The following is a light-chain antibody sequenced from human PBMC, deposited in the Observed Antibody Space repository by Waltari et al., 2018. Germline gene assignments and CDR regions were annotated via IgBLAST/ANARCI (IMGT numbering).Light chain of an antibody. V-gene: IGLV3-25*03. Sequence: SYELTQPPSVSVSPGQTATLTCSGDALPNQYSYWYPQRPGQATGLMISRDTERPSGVPERCSGSTSGTTVSLTITGVQAEDEADYYCQSADTSGAYVFGPGTRVTVL. CDR1: ALPNQY. CDR2: RDT. J-gene: IGLJ1*01. CDR3: QSADTSGAYV.